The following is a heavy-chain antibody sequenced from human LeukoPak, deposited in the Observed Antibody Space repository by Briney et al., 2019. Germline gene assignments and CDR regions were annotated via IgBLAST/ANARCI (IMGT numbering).Heavy chain of an antibody. D-gene: IGHD3-3*01. CDR3: AKAGITIFGVVTPFDY. V-gene: IGHV3-30*02. CDR1: GFTFSTYW. CDR2: IRYDGSNK. J-gene: IGHJ4*02. Sequence: GGSLGLSCAASGFTFSTYWMSWVRQAPGKGLEWVAFIRYDGSNKYYADSVKGRFTISRDNSKNTLYLQMNSLRAEDTAVYYCAKAGITIFGVVTPFDYWGQGTLVTVSS.